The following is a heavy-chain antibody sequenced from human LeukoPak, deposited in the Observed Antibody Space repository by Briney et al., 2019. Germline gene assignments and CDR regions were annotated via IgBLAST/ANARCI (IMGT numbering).Heavy chain of an antibody. CDR2: ISSSSSYI. CDR1: GFTFSSYS. J-gene: IGHJ4*02. CDR3: ARDPGSGYEEHFDY. D-gene: IGHD5-12*01. V-gene: IGHV3-21*01. Sequence: GGSLRLSCAASGFTFSSYSMNWVRQAPGKGLEWVSSISSSSSYIYYADSVKGRFTISRDNAKNSLYLQMNSLRAEDTAVYYCARDPGSGYEEHFDYWGQGTLVTVSS.